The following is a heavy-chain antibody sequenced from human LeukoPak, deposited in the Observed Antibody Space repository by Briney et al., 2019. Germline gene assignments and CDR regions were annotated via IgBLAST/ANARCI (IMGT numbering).Heavy chain of an antibody. Sequence: GGSLRLSCAASGFTFGNYGMHWVRQAPGKGLEWLAVTSYDGSNKYYADSVKGRFTISRDNSKNTLYLQMNSLSAEDTALYYCVKDRGSYYYDMDVWGQGTTVAVS. CDR1: GFTFGNYG. D-gene: IGHD2-15*01. V-gene: IGHV3-30*18. CDR2: TSYDGSNK. J-gene: IGHJ6*02. CDR3: VKDRGSYYYDMDV.